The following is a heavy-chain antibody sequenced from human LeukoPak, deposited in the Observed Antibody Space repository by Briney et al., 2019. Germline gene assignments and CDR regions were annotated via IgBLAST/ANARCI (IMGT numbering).Heavy chain of an antibody. J-gene: IGHJ4*02. CDR1: GFTFSSYG. V-gene: IGHV3-30*02. CDR3: AKDHWGDSSSPLDY. Sequence: PGGSLRLSCAASGFTFSSYGMHWVRQAPGKGLEGVAFIRYDGSNKYYADSVKGRFTISRDNSKNTLYLQMNSLRAEDTAVYYCAKDHWGDSSSPLDYWGQGTLVTVSS. CDR2: IRYDGSNK. D-gene: IGHD6-6*01.